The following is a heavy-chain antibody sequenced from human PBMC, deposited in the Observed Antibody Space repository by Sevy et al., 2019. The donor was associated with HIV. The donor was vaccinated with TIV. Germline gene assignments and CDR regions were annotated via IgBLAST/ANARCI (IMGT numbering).Heavy chain of an antibody. Sequence: GGSLILSCAASGFTFSDYYMSWIRQAPGKGLEWVSYISSSGSTIYYADSVKGRFTISRDNAKNSLYLQMNSLRAEDTAVYYCAGDEGVGATSPYYFDYWGQGTLVTVSS. D-gene: IGHD1-26*01. CDR1: GFTFSDYY. V-gene: IGHV3-11*01. J-gene: IGHJ4*02. CDR3: AGDEGVGATSPYYFDY. CDR2: ISSSGSTI.